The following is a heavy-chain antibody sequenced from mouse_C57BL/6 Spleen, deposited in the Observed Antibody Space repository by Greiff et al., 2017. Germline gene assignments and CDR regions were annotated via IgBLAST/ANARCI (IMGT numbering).Heavy chain of an antibody. CDR3: ARSCDYDEVDY. CDR1: GYSFTGYY. CDR2: INPSTGGT. Sequence: EVKLVESGPELVKPGASVKISCKASGYSFTGYYMNWVKQSPEKSLEWIGEINPSTGGTTYNQKFKAKATLTVDKSSSTAYMQLKSLTSEDSAVYYCARSCDYDEVDYWGQGTTLTVSS. J-gene: IGHJ2*01. D-gene: IGHD2-4*01. V-gene: IGHV1-42*01.